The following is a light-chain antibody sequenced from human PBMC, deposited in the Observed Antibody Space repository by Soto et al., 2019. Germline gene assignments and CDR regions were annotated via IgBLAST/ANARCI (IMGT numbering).Light chain of an antibody. CDR2: DAS. V-gene: IGKV3-11*01. J-gene: IGKJ5*01. CDR1: QSVEHY. Sequence: ETVLTQSPATLSLSPGERATLSCRASQSVEHYLAWYRQKPGQAPRLLIYDASNRATGIPARFSGSGSGTDFTLTISSLEPEDFAVYYCQQRRNWPPITFGQGTRLEIK. CDR3: QQRRNWPPIT.